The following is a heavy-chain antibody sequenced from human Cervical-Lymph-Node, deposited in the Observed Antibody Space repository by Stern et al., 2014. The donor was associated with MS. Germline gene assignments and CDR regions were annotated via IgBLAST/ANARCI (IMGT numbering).Heavy chain of an antibody. CDR1: GVSISSGNSY. CDR2: ISYSGST. D-gene: IGHD6-19*01. V-gene: IGHV4-39*01. CDR3: ARRSSGWEHLYLDY. Sequence: QVQLQESGPGLVKPSETLSLICNVSGVSISSGNSYWAWIRQPPGKGLEWIGTISYSGSTYYHPSLQSRVTISLDTSKNQFSLKLNSVTAADTAVYYCARRSSGWEHLYLDYWGQGTLVTVSS. J-gene: IGHJ4*02.